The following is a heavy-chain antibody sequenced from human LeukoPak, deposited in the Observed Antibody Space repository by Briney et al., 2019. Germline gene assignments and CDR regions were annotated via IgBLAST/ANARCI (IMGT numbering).Heavy chain of an antibody. CDR3: AREPYSSGWYYYFDY. D-gene: IGHD6-19*01. CDR2: ISAYTGNT. Sequence: GASVKVSCKASGYIFSNYAISWVRQAPGQGLEWMGWISAYTGNTNYAQKLQGRVTMTTDTSTSTVYMELRSLRSDDTAVYYCAREPYSSGWYYYFDYWGQGTLVTVSS. J-gene: IGHJ4*02. V-gene: IGHV1-18*01. CDR1: GYIFSNYA.